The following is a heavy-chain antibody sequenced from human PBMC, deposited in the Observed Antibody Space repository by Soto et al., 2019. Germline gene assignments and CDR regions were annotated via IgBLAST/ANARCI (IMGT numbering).Heavy chain of an antibody. CDR3: ARAGGGYDILTGYSD. D-gene: IGHD3-9*01. V-gene: IGHV1-8*01. CDR2: MNPNSGNT. CDR1: GYTFTSYD. Sequence: ASVKVSCKASGYTFTSYDINWVRQATGQGLEWMGWMNPNSGNTGYAQKFQGRVTMTRNTSISTAYMELSSLRSEDTAVYYCARAGGGYDILTGYSDWAQGTLVTVSS. J-gene: IGHJ4*02.